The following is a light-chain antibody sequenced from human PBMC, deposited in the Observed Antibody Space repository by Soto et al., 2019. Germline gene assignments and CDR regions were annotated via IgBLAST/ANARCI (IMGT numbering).Light chain of an antibody. CDR1: VLAKRY. Sequence: SYELTQPSSVSVSPGQTASITCSGDVLAKRYVRWFQQKPGQAPVLVIYKDSERPSGIPERFSGSSSGTTVTLTISGAQFEDEADYYCYSASDNNLVFVGGTKLNVL. V-gene: IGLV3-27*01. J-gene: IGLJ3*02. CDR3: YSASDNNLV. CDR2: KDS.